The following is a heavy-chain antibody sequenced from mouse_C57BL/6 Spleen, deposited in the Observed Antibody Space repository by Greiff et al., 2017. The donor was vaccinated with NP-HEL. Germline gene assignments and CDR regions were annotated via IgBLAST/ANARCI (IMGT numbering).Heavy chain of an antibody. Sequence: EVQLQQSGPELVKPGASVKISCKASGYSFTGYYMNWVKQSPEKSLEWIGEINPSTGGTTYNQKFKAKATLTVDKSSSTAYMQLKSLTSEDSAVYYCAILYYYGSSWDYWGQGTTLTVSS. D-gene: IGHD1-1*01. V-gene: IGHV1-42*01. CDR3: AILYYYGSSWDY. J-gene: IGHJ2*01. CDR1: GYSFTGYY. CDR2: INPSTGGT.